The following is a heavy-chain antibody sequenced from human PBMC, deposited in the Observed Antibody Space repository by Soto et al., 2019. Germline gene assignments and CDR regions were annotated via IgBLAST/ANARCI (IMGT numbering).Heavy chain of an antibody. Sequence: ASLKVSCKPSVYTFTLYGMSWVRQTTVQVLELLGWISAYNGNTNYAQKLQGRVTMTTDTSTSTAYMELRSLRSDDTAVYYCARGIVVVPAAEYYYYYGMDVWGQGTTVTVSS. CDR1: VYTFTLYG. D-gene: IGHD2-2*01. CDR2: ISAYNGNT. J-gene: IGHJ6*02. V-gene: IGHV1-18*04. CDR3: ARGIVVVPAAEYYYYYGMDV.